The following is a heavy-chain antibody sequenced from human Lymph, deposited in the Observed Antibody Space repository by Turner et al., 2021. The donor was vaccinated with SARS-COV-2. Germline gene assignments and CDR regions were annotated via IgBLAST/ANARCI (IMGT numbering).Heavy chain of an antibody. D-gene: IGHD4-17*01. CDR1: GGSISSSSYY. CDR3: ARLGGAYGDPFDY. V-gene: IGHV4-39*01. CDR2: FYYSGST. Sequence: QLQLQESGPGLVKPSETLSLTCTVSGGSISSSSYYWGWIRQPPGKGLEWIGSFYYSGSTYYNPSLKSRFTISVDTSKNQFSLKLTSVTATDTAVYYCARLGGAYGDPFDYWGQGTLVTVSS. J-gene: IGHJ4*02.